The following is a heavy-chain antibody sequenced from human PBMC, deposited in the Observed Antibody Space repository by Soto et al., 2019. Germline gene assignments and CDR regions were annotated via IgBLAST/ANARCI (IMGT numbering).Heavy chain of an antibody. D-gene: IGHD6-6*01. CDR1: GGTFSSYA. V-gene: IGHV1-69*01. Sequence: QVQLVQSGAEVKKPVSSVKVSCKASGGTFSSYAISWVLQAPGQGLEWMGGIIPIFGTANYAQKFQGRVTITADESTSTAYMELSSLRSEDTAVYYCARWGGSSSSDYYYGMDVWGQGTMVTVSS. CDR2: IIPIFGTA. CDR3: ARWGGSSSSDYYYGMDV. J-gene: IGHJ6*02.